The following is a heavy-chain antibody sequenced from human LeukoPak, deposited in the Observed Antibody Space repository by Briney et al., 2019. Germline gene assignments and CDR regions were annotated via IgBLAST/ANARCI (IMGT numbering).Heavy chain of an antibody. D-gene: IGHD2-15*01. J-gene: IGHJ4*02. CDR1: GFTFSSYA. CDR3: VRDNPRCCGVVPANIDDY. Sequence: GGSLRLSCAASGFTFSSYAMSWVRQAPGKGLEWVSYINGGGSPIYYADSVRGRFTISRDNAKNSLYLQMNSLRAEDTAVYYCVRDNPRCCGVVPANIDDYWGQGTLVTVSS. CDR2: INGGGSPI. V-gene: IGHV3-48*01.